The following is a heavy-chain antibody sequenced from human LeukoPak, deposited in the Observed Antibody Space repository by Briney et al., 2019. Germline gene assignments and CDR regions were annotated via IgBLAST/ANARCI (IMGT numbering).Heavy chain of an antibody. J-gene: IGHJ3*02. CDR2: ISSNGGST. CDR3: ARGRFTRGYTDAFDI. V-gene: IGHV3-64*01. CDR1: GFTFSSYA. D-gene: IGHD5-18*01. Sequence: GGSLRLSCAASGFTFSSYAMHWVRQAPGKGLEYVSAISSNGGSTYYANSVKGRFTISRDNSKNTLYLQMGSLRAEDMAVYYCARGRFTRGYTDAFDIWGEGTMVTVAS.